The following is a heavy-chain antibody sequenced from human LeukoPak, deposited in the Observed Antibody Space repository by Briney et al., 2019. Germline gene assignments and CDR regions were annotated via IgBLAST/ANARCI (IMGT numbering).Heavy chain of an antibody. J-gene: IGHJ4*02. CDR1: GFTFSSYA. Sequence: GGSLRLSCAASGFTFSSYAMSWVRQAPGKGLDGFSAISGSGGSTYYAASVKGRFTISRDNSKNTLYLQMNSLRAEDTAVYYCAKDLITMVRGVMYYWGQGTLVTVSS. CDR2: ISGSGGST. V-gene: IGHV3-23*01. D-gene: IGHD3-10*01. CDR3: AKDLITMVRGVMYY.